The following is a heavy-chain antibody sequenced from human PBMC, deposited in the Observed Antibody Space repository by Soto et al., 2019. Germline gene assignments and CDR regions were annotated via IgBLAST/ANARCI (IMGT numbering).Heavy chain of an antibody. V-gene: IGHV2-5*02. CDR1: GFSLSTSGVG. D-gene: IGHD6-13*01. J-gene: IGHJ6*02. CDR3: ARSYSSSLLYYYYYGMDV. CDR2: IYWDDDK. Sequence: QITLKESGPTLVKPTQTLTLTCTFSGFSLSTSGVGVGWIRQPPGKALEWLALIYWDDDKRYSPSLKSRLTITTDTTKTQLVLTKTNMDPVDTATYYCARSYSSSLLYYYYYGMDVWGQGTTVTVSS.